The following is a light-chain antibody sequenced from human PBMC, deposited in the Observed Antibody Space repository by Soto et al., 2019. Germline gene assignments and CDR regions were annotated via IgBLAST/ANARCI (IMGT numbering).Light chain of an antibody. CDR1: QIVSSTY. CDR3: QQYGVTPPNT. V-gene: IGKV3-20*01. Sequence: EIVLTQSPGTLSLSPGEGATLSCSASQIVSSTYLAWFQQKAGQAPRLLIYGASTRATGIPDRFSGSGSGTDFTLTISGLEPEDFALYYCQQYGVTPPNTFGGGTKV. CDR2: GAS. J-gene: IGKJ4*01.